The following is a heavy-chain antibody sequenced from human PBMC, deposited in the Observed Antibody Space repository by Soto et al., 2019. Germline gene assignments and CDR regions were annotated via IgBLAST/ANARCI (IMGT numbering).Heavy chain of an antibody. D-gene: IGHD2-2*01. CDR3: TTDHVLVVPAASAYYYYYGMDV. V-gene: IGHV3-15*01. J-gene: IGHJ6*02. Sequence: EVQLVEAGGGLVKPGGSLRLSCAASGFTFSNAWMSWVRQAPGKGLEWVGRIKSNTDGGTTDYAAPVKGRFSISRDDSKNTLYLQMNSLKTEDTDVYYCTTDHVLVVPAASAYYYYYGMDVWGQGTTVTVSS. CDR1: GFTFSNAW. CDR2: IKSNTDGGTT.